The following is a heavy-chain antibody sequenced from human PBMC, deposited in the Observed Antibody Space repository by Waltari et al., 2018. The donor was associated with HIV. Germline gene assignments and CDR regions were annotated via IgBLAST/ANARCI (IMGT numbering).Heavy chain of an antibody. J-gene: IGHJ6*02. Sequence: QVQLVESGGGVVQPGRSLRLSCAASGFTFSNHGMHWLRQAPGKGLEWVAVLSYYGSDKYYADSVRGRFTISRDNSKNTLYLQMNNLRAEDTAVYFCARRGVLTYYYTMDVWGQGTTVTVSS. CDR1: GFTFSNHG. V-gene: IGHV3-33*05. D-gene: IGHD3-10*01. CDR2: LSYYGSDK. CDR3: ARRGVLTYYYTMDV.